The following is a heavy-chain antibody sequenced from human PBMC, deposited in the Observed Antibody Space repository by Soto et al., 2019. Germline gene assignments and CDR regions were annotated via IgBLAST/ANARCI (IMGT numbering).Heavy chain of an antibody. D-gene: IGHD3-10*01. CDR2: IYNSGST. V-gene: IGHV4-30-2*01. CDR3: ARENNVLPGGYFDY. CDR1: GCSISSGGYS. Sequence: QLQLPESGSGLVKPSQTLSLTCAVSGCSISSGGYSWSWIRQPPGKGLEWIGYIYNSGSTYYNPSLKSGVTISVDRSKNQFSLKLSSVTAADTAVYYCARENNVLPGGYFDYWGQGTLVTVSS. J-gene: IGHJ4*02.